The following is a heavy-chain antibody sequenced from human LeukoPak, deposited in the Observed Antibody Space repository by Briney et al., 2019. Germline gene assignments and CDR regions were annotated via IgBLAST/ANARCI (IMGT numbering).Heavy chain of an antibody. CDR1: GGSISSGGYY. V-gene: IGHV4-30-2*01. D-gene: IGHD3-10*01. CDR2: IYHSGST. Sequence: SSQTLSLTCTVSGGSISSGGYYWSWIRQPPGKGLEWIGYIYHSGSTYYNPSLKSRVTISVDRSKNQFSLKLSSVTAADTAVYYCARSGGAYYFDYWGQGTLVTVSS. CDR3: ARSGGAYYFDY. J-gene: IGHJ4*02.